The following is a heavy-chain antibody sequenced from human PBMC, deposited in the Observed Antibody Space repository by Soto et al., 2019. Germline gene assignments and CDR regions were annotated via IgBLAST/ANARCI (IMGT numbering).Heavy chain of an antibody. CDR1: GASISSSYW. J-gene: IGHJ6*02. CDR3: ARNDVYDMDF. V-gene: IGHV4-4*02. CDR2: IHHSTGT. D-gene: IGHD3-16*01. Sequence: QVQLQESGPGLVKPSGTLSLTCAVSGASISSSYWWSWVRQPPGKGLEWIGEIHHSTGTNSNPSLKSRVTIAVDKSKNQLFLRLTSVTVADTAVYYCARNDVYDMDFWGQGNTVTVSS.